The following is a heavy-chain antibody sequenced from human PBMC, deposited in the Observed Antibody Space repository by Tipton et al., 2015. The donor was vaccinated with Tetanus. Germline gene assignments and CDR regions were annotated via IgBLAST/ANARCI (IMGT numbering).Heavy chain of an antibody. CDR1: VGSISSGDYY. CDR2: IYKSGNT. V-gene: IGHV4-30-4*01. Sequence: TLSLTCTVSVGSISSGDYYWSRVRQSPGEGLEWIGHIYKSGNTYYKPSLKSRVAISIDAAKNQFSLKLNSMTAADTAVYYCARVAYYYYYMDVWGKGTTVTVSS. D-gene: IGHD3-16*01. J-gene: IGHJ6*03. CDR3: ARVAYYYYYMDV.